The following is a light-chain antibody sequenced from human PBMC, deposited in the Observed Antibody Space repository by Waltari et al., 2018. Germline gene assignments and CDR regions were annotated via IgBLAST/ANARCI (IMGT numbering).Light chain of an antibody. CDR1: SSDVGGYKY. CDR3: SSYTSINTLV. CDR2: DVS. Sequence: QSALTQPASVSGSPGQSTTISCTGTSSDVGGYKYVSWYQQHPGKAPKLILYDVSIRPSGVSNRFSGSKSGNTASLTISGLQAEDEADYYCSSYTSINTLVFGGGTKLTVL. V-gene: IGLV2-14*03. J-gene: IGLJ3*02.